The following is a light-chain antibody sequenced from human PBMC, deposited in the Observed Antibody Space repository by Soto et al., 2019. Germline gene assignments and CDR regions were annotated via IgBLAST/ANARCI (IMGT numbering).Light chain of an antibody. J-gene: IGKJ5*01. Sequence: DVERTQTPSSLSASVGDRVTITYQASQSIKRWLDWYQQKPGKAPNLLIYTASVLERGVPSRFSGSKSGTDFTFTISSLQPEDVATYYCQQANNLPLTFGGGTRLEIK. V-gene: IGKV1-12*01. CDR1: QSIKRW. CDR3: QQANNLPLT. CDR2: TAS.